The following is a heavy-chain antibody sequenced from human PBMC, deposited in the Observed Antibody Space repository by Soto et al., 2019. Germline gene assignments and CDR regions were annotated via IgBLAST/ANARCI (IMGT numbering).Heavy chain of an antibody. CDR1: GGTFSSYA. D-gene: IGHD3-22*01. CDR2: IIPIFGTA. CDR3: ARDLAYDSKAFDI. J-gene: IGHJ3*02. Sequence: KVSCKASGGTFSSYAISWVRQAPGQGLEWMGGIIPIFGTANYAQKFQGRVTITADKSTSTAYMELSSLRSEDTAVYYCARDLAYDSKAFDIWGQGTMVTVSS. V-gene: IGHV1-69*06.